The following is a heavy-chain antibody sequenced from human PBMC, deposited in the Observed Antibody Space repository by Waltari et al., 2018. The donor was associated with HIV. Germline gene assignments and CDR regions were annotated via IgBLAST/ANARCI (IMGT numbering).Heavy chain of an antibody. Sequence: QVQLQESGPRLVNLSETLSLSCTVSGDSITSGSHYWGWFRQPVGEGLGRVGRMYVSGNTNYSPSIKSRVTMSVDTSTNKCSLKMTSVTASDTAIYYCARATWAKTKAGWDRYFDKWGPGILVTVSS. V-gene: IGHV4-61*02. D-gene: IGHD3-9*01. CDR2: MYVSGNT. CDR1: GDSITSGSHY. J-gene: IGHJ4*02. CDR3: ARATWAKTKAGWDRYFDK.